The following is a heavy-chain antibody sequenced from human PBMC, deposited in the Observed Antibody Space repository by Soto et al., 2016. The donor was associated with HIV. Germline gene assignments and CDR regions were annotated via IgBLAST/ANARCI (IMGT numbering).Heavy chain of an antibody. J-gene: IGHJ4*01. D-gene: IGHD3-10*01. CDR1: GGSFSGYF. CDR2: INHRGST. Sequence: QVQLQQWGAGLLKPSETLSLTCAVYGGSFSGYFWTWIRQPPGKGLTWIGEINHRGSTKYRPSLKDRVTISLDTSKNQFSLKLNSVTAADTAIYYCARGVGLQGVFPDYWGQGPWSPSPQ. CDR3: ARGVGLQGVFPDY. V-gene: IGHV4-34*02.